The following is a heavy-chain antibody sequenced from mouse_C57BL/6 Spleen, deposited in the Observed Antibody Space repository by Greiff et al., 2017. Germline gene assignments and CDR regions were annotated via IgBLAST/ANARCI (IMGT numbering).Heavy chain of an antibody. CDR3: ARGGLGRGYFDV. D-gene: IGHD4-1*01. CDR2: ISDGGSYT. J-gene: IGHJ1*03. V-gene: IGHV5-4*01. Sequence: EVQLVESGGGLVKPGGSLKLSCAASGFTFSSYAMSWVRQTPEKRLEWVATISDGGSYTYYPDNVKGRFTISRDNAKNNLYLQMSHLKSEDTAMYYCARGGLGRGYFDVWGTGTTVTVSS. CDR1: GFTFSSYA.